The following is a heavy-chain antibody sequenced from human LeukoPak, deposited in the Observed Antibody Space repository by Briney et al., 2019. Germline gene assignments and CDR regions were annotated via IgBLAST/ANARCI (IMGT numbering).Heavy chain of an antibody. CDR3: ASHNSSWFQDY. D-gene: IGHD6-13*01. V-gene: IGHV3-21*01. J-gene: IGHJ4*02. CDR1: GLTFSSYS. CDR2: ISRSSTYI. Sequence: GGSLRLSCAVSGLTFSSYSMNWVRQAPGKGLEWVSSISRSSTYIYYADSVKGRFTISRDNAKNSLYLQMNSLRAEDTAVYYCASHNSSWFQDYWGQGTLVTVSS.